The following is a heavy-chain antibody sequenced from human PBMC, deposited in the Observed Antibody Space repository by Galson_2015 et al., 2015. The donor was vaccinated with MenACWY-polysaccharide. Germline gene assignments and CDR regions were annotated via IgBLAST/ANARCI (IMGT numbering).Heavy chain of an antibody. CDR3: AAGSFRYDY. CDR1: GFSFSSYA. Sequence: SLRLSCADSGFSFSSYAINWVRQAPGKGLEWVAGISSSGGTTQFAGSVKGRFTISRDNSKNTVYLQMNSLRAEDTAVYYCAAGSFRYDYWGQGTPVTVSS. CDR2: ISSSGGTT. D-gene: IGHD2-15*01. V-gene: IGHV3-23*01. J-gene: IGHJ4*02.